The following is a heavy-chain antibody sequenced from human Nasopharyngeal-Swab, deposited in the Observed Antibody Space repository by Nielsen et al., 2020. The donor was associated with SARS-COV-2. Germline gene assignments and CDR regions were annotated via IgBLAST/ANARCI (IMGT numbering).Heavy chain of an antibody. D-gene: IGHD6-13*01. J-gene: IGHJ6*03. CDR2: IDWDDDK. V-gene: IGHV2-70*01. CDR3: ARAQTSSWAVRYYYYMDV. Sequence: WIRQPPGKALEWLALIDWDDDKYYSTSLRTRLTISKDTSKNQVALTMTNMDPVDTATYYCARAQTSSWAVRYYYYMDVWGKGTTVTVSS.